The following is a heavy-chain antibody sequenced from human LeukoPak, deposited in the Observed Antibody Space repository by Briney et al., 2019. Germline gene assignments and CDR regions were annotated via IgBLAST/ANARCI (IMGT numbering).Heavy chain of an antibody. J-gene: IGHJ3*01. D-gene: IGHD3-22*01. V-gene: IGHV3-23*01. CDR3: AKGLSWDSSGYQH. CDR2: ISGSGGST. CDR1: GFTFSSYG. Sequence: RGSLRLSCAASGFTFSSYGMSWVRQAPGKGLEWVSAISGSGGSTYYADSVKGRFTISRDNSKNTLYLQMNSLRAEDTAVYYCAKGLSWDSSGYQHWGQGTMVTVSS.